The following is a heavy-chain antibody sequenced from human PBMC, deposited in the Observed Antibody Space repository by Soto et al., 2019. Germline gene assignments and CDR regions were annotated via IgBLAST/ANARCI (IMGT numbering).Heavy chain of an antibody. J-gene: IGHJ3*02. D-gene: IGHD5-12*01. CDR1: GGSFSGYY. Sequence: SETLSLTCAVYGGSFSGYYWSWIRQPPGKGLEWIGEINPSGSTNYNPSLKSRVTISVDTSKKHFSLKLRCVTAADTAVYYCARRSYSGCDYGAFDIWGQGTMVTVSS. CDR3: ARRSYSGCDYGAFDI. V-gene: IGHV4-34*01. CDR2: INPSGST.